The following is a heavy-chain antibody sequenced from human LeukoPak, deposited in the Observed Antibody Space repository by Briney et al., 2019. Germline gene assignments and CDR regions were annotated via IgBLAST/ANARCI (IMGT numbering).Heavy chain of an antibody. V-gene: IGHV1-46*01. D-gene: IGHD3-9*01. CDR3: ARSDLLTGSPLFY. J-gene: IGHJ4*02. Sequence: GASVKVSCKASGYTFTSYYMHWVRQAPGQGLEWMGIINPFDGNTNYAQKFQGRVTMTRDTSTSTVSMELNSLRSEDTALYYCARSDLLTGSPLFYGGQGTLVTVSS. CDR2: INPFDGNT. CDR1: GYTFTSYY.